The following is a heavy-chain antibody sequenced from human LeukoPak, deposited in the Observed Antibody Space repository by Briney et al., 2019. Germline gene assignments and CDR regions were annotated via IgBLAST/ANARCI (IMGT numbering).Heavy chain of an antibody. J-gene: IGHJ4*02. CDR2: ISGSGGST. CDR3: VKVHHYGGHLTDFDY. V-gene: IGHV3-23*01. CDR1: GFNFSSYA. D-gene: IGHD4-23*01. Sequence: TGGSLRLSCGDSGFNFSSYAMSWVRQAPGKGLEWVSAISGSGGSTYYADSVKGRFTISRDNSKNTLYLQMSSLRAEDTAVYYCVKVHHYGGHLTDFDYWGQGTLVTVSS.